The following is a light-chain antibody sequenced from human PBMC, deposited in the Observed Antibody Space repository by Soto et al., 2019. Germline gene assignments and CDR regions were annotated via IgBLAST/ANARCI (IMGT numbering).Light chain of an antibody. CDR3: HQYNKWPRT. Sequence: EFVLTQSPSALSLSPGERATLSCRASQSLTSYLAWYQQKPGQAPRLLIYDASNRATGIPPRLSGSGSGTDFTLTISSLEPEDSAIYFCHQYNKWPRTFGRGTKVDIK. CDR2: DAS. V-gene: IGKV3-11*01. CDR1: QSLTSY. J-gene: IGKJ1*01.